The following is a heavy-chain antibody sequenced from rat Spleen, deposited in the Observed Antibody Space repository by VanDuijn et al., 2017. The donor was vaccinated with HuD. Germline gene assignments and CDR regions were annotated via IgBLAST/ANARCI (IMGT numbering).Heavy chain of an antibody. V-gene: IGHV5-27*01. CDR3: TQQLGDWFAY. CDR1: GLSFSDHY. D-gene: IGHD1-10*01. CDR2: ISTGGGST. Sequence: EVQLVESGGGAVQPGRSMKLSCAASGLSFSDHYVAWVRQAPTKGLEWVAYISTGGGSTYYRDSVKGRFTTSRDNAKSTLYLQMDSLRSEDTATYYCTQQLGDWFAYWGQGTLVTVSS. J-gene: IGHJ3*01.